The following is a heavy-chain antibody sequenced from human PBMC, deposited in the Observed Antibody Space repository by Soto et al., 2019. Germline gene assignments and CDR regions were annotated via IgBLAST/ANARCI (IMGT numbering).Heavy chain of an antibody. D-gene: IGHD3-16*01. J-gene: IGHJ5*02. CDR1: GYSFTNYY. CDR3: ARGLYLGDQ. CDR2: INPNGGST. V-gene: IGHV1-46*01. Sequence: QVQLVQSGAEVKKPGASVNISCKASGYSFTNYYIHWVRQAPGQGLEWMGIINPNGGSTNYAQKFQGRLTLTRDTSTSTVYMDLSSLRSEHTAVYYCARGLYLGDQWGPGSLVTDSS.